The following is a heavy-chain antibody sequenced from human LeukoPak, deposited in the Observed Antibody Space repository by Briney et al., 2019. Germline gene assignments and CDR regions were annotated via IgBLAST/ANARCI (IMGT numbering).Heavy chain of an antibody. CDR3: ARGPPPTYYYDSSGNQDYYYGMDV. V-gene: IGHV1-8*01. CDR1: GYTFTSYD. D-gene: IGHD3-22*01. Sequence: ASVTVSCTASGYTFTSYDINWVRQAPGQGLEWMGWMNPNSGNTGYAQKFQGRVTMTRNTSISTAYMELSSLRSEDTAVYYCARGPPPTYYYDSSGNQDYYYGMDVWGQGTTVTVSS. CDR2: MNPNSGNT. J-gene: IGHJ6*02.